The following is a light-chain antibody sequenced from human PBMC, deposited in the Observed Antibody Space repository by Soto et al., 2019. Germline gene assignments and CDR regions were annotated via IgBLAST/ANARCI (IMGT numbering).Light chain of an antibody. Sequence: DIHMTQSPSTLSASVQDIVAIAVLASQSISSWLAWYQQKPGKAPKLLIYDASSLESGVPSRFSGSGSGTEFTLTISSLQPDDFAVYYCQQYNNWPTFGQGTKWIS. CDR1: QSISSW. J-gene: IGKJ1*01. CDR2: DAS. V-gene: IGKV1-5*01. CDR3: QQYNNWPT.